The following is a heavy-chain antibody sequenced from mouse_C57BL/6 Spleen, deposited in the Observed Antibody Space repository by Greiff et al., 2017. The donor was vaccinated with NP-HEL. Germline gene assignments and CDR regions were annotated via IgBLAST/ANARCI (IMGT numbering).Heavy chain of an antibody. CDR3: AREVVTPFAY. D-gene: IGHD2-2*01. J-gene: IGHJ3*01. Sequence: DVKLVESGGGLVKPGGSLKLSCAASGFTFSSYAMSWVRQTPEKRLEWVATISDGGSYTYYPDNVKGRFTISRDNAKNNLYLQMSHLKSEDTAMYYCAREVVTPFAYWGQGTLVTVSA. V-gene: IGHV5-4*01. CDR1: GFTFSSYA. CDR2: ISDGGSYT.